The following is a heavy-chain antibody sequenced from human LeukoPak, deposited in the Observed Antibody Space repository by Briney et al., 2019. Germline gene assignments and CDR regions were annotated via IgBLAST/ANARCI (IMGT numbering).Heavy chain of an antibody. J-gene: IGHJ4*02. Sequence: SETLSLTCTVSGGSMSSYYWSWIRQPPGKGLEWIGYIYYSGSTNYNPSPKSRVTISVDTSKNQFSLKLSSVTAADTAVYYCARTVGAIYFDYWGQGTLVTVSS. D-gene: IGHD1-26*01. V-gene: IGHV4-59*01. CDR3: ARTVGAIYFDY. CDR1: GGSMSSYY. CDR2: IYYSGST.